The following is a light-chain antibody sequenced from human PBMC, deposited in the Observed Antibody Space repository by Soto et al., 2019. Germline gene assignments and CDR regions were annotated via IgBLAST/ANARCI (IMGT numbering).Light chain of an antibody. Sequence: SYELTQAPSVSVAPGQTARITCGGNNIGSKTVHWYQQKTGQAPVLGVYDDSDRPSGIPERFSGSNSGDTATLTVNRVEAGDEADYYCQVWDSSSNHVVFGGGTKLTVL. CDR2: DDS. CDR3: QVWDSSSNHVV. CDR1: NIGSKT. V-gene: IGLV3-21*02. J-gene: IGLJ2*01.